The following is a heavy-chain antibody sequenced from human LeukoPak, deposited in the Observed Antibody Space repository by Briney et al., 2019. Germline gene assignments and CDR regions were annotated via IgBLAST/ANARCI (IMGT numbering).Heavy chain of an antibody. D-gene: IGHD3-9*01. Sequence: SVKVSCKASGYTFTSYDINWVRQATGQGLEWMGGIIPIFGTANYAQKFQGRVTITADKSTSTAYMELSSLRSEDTAVYYCAVLRYFDWPRPHFDYWGQGTLVTVSS. CDR3: AVLRYFDWPRPHFDY. CDR2: IIPIFGTA. J-gene: IGHJ4*02. V-gene: IGHV1-69*06. CDR1: GYTFTSYD.